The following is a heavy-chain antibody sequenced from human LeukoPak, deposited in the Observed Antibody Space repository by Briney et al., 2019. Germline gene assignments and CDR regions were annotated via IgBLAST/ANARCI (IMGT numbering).Heavy chain of an antibody. CDR2: IYYSGST. V-gene: IGHV4-39*07. Sequence: PSETLSLTCTVSGGSISSSSYYWGWIRQPPGKGLEWIGSIYYSGSTYYNPSLKSRVTISVDTSKNQFSLKLSSVTAADTAEYYCARDGYSSGWFNFDYWGQGTLVTVSS. CDR1: GGSISSSSYY. CDR3: ARDGYSSGWFNFDY. J-gene: IGHJ4*02. D-gene: IGHD6-19*01.